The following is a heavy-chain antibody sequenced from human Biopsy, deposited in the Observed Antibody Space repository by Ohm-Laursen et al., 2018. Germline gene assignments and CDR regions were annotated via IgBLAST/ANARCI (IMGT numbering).Heavy chain of an antibody. CDR2: ITSSGDTT. V-gene: IGHV3-23*01. CDR1: GFTFSSYA. Sequence: SLRLSCAASGFTFSSYAMSWVRQAPGKGLEWVSAITSSGDTTYYSDSVKGRFTISRDSSKNTLHLQMNSLRAEDTAVYYCAKTFHGSSFLYDYWGQGTLVTVSS. J-gene: IGHJ4*02. D-gene: IGHD2-15*01. CDR3: AKTFHGSSFLYDY.